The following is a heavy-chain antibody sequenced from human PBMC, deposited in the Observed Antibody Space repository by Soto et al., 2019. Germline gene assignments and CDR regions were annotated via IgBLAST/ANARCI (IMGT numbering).Heavy chain of an antibody. D-gene: IGHD2-2*02. V-gene: IGHV3-74*03. J-gene: IGHJ5*02. CDR1: GFSFTKYW. CDR2: INSAGHIT. Sequence: EVQLVESGGGIVQPGGSLTLSCAASGFSFTKYWMHWVPQAPGKGLVWVSRINSAGHITTYVDSVRGRFSISRDNAKNTVYLQMDSLRVEDTAVYYCVRSGYCNSTRCYNWFDPWGQGPLFAVSS. CDR3: VRSGYCNSTRCYNWFDP.